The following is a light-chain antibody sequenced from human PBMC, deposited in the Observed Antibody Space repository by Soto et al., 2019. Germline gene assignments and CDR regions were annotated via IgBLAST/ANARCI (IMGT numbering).Light chain of an antibody. CDR2: DAS. J-gene: IGKJ2*01. CDR3: QQRSNWPPLYT. Sequence: EIVLTQSPATLSLSPGERATLSCSASQSVSSYLAWYQQTPDQAPRLLIYDASNRATGIPARFSGSGSGTDFTLTISSLQPEDFAVYYCQQRSNWPPLYTFGQGTKLEIK. V-gene: IGKV3-11*01. CDR1: QSVSSY.